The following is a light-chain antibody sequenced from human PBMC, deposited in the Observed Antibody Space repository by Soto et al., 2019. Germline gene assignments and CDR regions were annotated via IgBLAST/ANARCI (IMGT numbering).Light chain of an antibody. CDR2: SNN. J-gene: IGLJ2*01. CDR1: SSNIGSNT. CDR3: AAWDDSLNGVV. Sequence: QSVLTQPPSASGTPGQRVTISCSGSSSNIGSNTVNWYQQLPGTAPKLLIYSNNQRPSGVPDRFSGSKSGTSASLAISGLQSEDEADYYWAAWDDSLNGVVLGGGTKLTVL. V-gene: IGLV1-44*01.